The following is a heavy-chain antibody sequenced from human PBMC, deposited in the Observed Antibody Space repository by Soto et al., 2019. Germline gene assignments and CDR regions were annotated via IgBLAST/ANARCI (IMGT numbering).Heavy chain of an antibody. CDR3: ASGGSSLNFDS. V-gene: IGHV3-74*01. J-gene: IGHJ4*02. CDR2: INSDGSST. CDR1: GFNFRRYW. D-gene: IGHD6-6*01. Sequence: PGGPLTLSCARPGFNFRRYWMPRVRQAPGKGLVWVSWINSDGSSTSYADSVKGRFTISRDNAKNTLYLQMNSLRAEDTAVYYCASGGSSLNFDSWGQGTLVTVSS.